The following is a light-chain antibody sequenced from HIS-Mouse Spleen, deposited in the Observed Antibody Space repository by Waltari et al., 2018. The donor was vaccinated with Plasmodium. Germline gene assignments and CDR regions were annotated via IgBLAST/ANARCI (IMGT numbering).Light chain of an antibody. CDR2: EDS. V-gene: IGLV3-10*01. CDR1: ALPKKY. J-gene: IGLJ3*02. Sequence: SYELTQPPSVSVSPGQPARLTCSGDALPKKYATWYQQKSGQAPVLVIYEDSKRPSGIPERFSGSSSGTMATLTISGAQVEDEADYYCYSTDSSGNHRVFGGGTKLSVL. CDR3: YSTDSSGNHRV.